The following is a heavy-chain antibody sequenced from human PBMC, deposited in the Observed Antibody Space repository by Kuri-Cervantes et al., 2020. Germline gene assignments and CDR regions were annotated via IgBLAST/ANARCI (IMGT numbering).Heavy chain of an antibody. CDR1: GYTFTSYD. V-gene: IGHV1-8*01. D-gene: IGHD5-18*01. CDR3: ARGYPEYSYGLGLYYYYYGMDV. J-gene: IGHJ6*02. CDR2: VNPNSGNT. Sequence: ASVKVSCKASGYTFTSYDINWVRQATGQGLEWMGWVNPNSGNTGYAQKFQGRVTMTRNTSISTAYMGLSSLRSEDTAVYYCARGYPEYSYGLGLYYYYYGMDVWGQGTTVTVSS.